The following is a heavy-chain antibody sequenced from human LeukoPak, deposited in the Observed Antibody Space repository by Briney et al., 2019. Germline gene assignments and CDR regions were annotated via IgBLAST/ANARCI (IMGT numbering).Heavy chain of an antibody. D-gene: IGHD3-22*01. V-gene: IGHV3-30*03. Sequence: GGSLRLSCAASGFTFSSYGIHWVRQAPGKGLEWVAVISNDGSNKYYADSVKGRFTISRDNSKNTLYLQMNSLRAEDTAVYYCARADSSGYYYRYFDYWGQGTLVTVSS. CDR2: ISNDGSNK. J-gene: IGHJ4*02. CDR1: GFTFSSYG. CDR3: ARADSSGYYYRYFDY.